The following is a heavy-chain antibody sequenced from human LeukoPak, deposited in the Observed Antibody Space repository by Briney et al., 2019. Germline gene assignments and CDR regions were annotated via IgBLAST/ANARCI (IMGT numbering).Heavy chain of an antibody. Sequence: SETLSLTCTVSGGSISTYYWSWIRQPPGKGLEWIGYIYYRGSANYNPSLKSRLTISVDTSKNQLSLKLTSVTATDTAMYYCARAGDYYSSGSYLGYWGQGTLVTVSS. CDR1: GGSISTYY. J-gene: IGHJ4*02. V-gene: IGHV4-59*01. CDR2: IYYRGSA. CDR3: ARAGDYYSSGSYLGY. D-gene: IGHD3-10*01.